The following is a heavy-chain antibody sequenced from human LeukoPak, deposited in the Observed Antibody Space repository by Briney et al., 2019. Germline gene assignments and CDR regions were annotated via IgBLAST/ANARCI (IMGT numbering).Heavy chain of an antibody. CDR1: GGSISSSSYY. J-gene: IGHJ6*03. D-gene: IGHD3-3*01. CDR3: AREENDFWSGIQAGYYYYYMDV. V-gene: IGHV4-39*07. Sequence: SETLSLTCTVSGGSISSSSYYWGWIRQPPGKGLEWIGSIYYSGSTYYNPSLKSRVTISVDTSKNQFSLKLSSVTAADTAVYYCAREENDFWSGIQAGYYYYYMDVWGKGTTVTVSS. CDR2: IYYSGST.